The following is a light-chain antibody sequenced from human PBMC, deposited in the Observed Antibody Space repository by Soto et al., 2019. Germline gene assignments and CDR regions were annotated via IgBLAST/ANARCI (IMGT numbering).Light chain of an antibody. CDR1: SSDVGGYNH. V-gene: IGLV2-14*01. Sequence: QSALTQPASVSGSPGQSITISCTGTSSDVGGYNHVSWYQQYPGKAPKVIIYELSNRPSGISNRFYGSKSGNTASLTISGLQAEDEADYYCSSYTSSSTLLYVFGTGTKVTVL. J-gene: IGLJ1*01. CDR2: ELS. CDR3: SSYTSSSTLLYV.